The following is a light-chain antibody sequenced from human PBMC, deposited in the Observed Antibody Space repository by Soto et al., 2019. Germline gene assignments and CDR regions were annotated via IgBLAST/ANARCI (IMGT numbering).Light chain of an antibody. CDR1: QGISSY. V-gene: IGKV1-9*01. CDR2: AAS. Sequence: DIQLTQSPSFLSASVGDRVTITCRASQGISSYLAWYQQKPGKAPNLLIYAASTLPSGVPSRFSGSGSGTEFTLTISSLQPEDFATYYCQQLNSYPRTFGPGTKVDIK. CDR3: QQLNSYPRT. J-gene: IGKJ3*01.